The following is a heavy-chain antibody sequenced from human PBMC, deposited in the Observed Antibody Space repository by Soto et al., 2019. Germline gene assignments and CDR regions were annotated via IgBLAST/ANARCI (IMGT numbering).Heavy chain of an antibody. Sequence: SETLSLTCTVSGGSINSYYWSWIRQPPGKGLEWIGYIYYSGSTNYNPSLKSRVTISVDTSKNQFSLKLSSVTAADTAVYYCARVIIAAAGENYYYYYGMDVWGQGTTVTVSS. D-gene: IGHD6-13*01. J-gene: IGHJ6*02. CDR3: ARVIIAAAGENYYYYYGMDV. V-gene: IGHV4-59*01. CDR1: GGSINSYY. CDR2: IYYSGST.